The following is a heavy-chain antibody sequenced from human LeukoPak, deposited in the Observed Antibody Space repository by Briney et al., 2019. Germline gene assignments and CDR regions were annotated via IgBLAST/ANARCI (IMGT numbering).Heavy chain of an antibody. D-gene: IGHD2-2*01. CDR1: GYSFTSYW. V-gene: IGHV5-51*01. CDR2: VYPSDSDA. J-gene: IGHJ3*01. CDR3: ARGSGYCGSTTCYGDAFDV. Sequence: GESLKISCKGSGYSFTSYWIGWVRQMPGKGLEWMGLVYPSDSDARYSPSFQGQVTISADKSVSTAYLQWSSLKASDTAMYYCARGSGYCGSTTCYGDAFDVWGQGTMVTVSS.